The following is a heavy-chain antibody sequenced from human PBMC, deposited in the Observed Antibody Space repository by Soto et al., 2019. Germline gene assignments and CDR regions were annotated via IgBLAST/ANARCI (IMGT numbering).Heavy chain of an antibody. J-gene: IGHJ4*02. V-gene: IGHV1-8*01. CDR2: MNPNTGNS. CDR3: ARRAETNGWNGFGADKCYFDF. Sequence: ASVKVSSKASGYTFTSYDIYWVRQATGQGLEWMGWMNPNTGNSGYAQKFQGRVTMTSDTSISTAHMELSSLRSDDTAVYYCARRAETNGWNGFGADKCYFDFWGQGTLVTVSS. D-gene: IGHD1-1*01. CDR1: GYTFTSYD.